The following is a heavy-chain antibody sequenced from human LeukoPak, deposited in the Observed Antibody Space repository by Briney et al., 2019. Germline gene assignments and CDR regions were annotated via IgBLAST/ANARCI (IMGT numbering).Heavy chain of an antibody. Sequence: ASVKVSCKASGYTFTINHIHWVRQAPGQGLEWMGVINPSGDSTTYAQNFQGRVTMTRDTSTSTVHMELRSLRSEDTATYYCAKLATSDTGETYWGQGTLVTVSS. CDR1: GYTFTINH. J-gene: IGHJ4*02. D-gene: IGHD3-16*01. CDR3: AKLATSDTGETY. V-gene: IGHV1-46*01. CDR2: INPSGDST.